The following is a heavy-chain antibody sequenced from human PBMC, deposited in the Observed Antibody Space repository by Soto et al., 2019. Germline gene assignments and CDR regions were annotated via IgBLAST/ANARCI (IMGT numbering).Heavy chain of an antibody. J-gene: IGHJ6*02. CDR1: GFTFSSYA. CDR3: AKSGGKYCTNGVCYYYYGMDV. CDR2: ISGSGGST. V-gene: IGHV3-23*01. D-gene: IGHD2-8*01. Sequence: EVQLLESGGGLVQPGGSLRLSCAASGFTFSSYAMSWVRQAPGKGLEWVSAISGSGGSTYYADSVKGRFTISRDNSKNTLYLQMNSLRAEDTAVYYCAKSGGKYCTNGVCYYYYGMDVWGQGTTVTVSS.